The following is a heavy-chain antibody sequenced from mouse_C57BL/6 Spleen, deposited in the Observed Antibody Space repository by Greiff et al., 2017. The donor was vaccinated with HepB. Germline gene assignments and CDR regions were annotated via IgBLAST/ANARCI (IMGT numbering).Heavy chain of an antibody. V-gene: IGHV1-22*01. CDR1: GYTFTDYN. CDR2: INPNNGGT. J-gene: IGHJ3*01. CDR3: ARPLLLRYPFAY. Sequence: VQLQQSGPELVKPGASVKMSCKASGYTFTDYNMHWVKQSHGKSLEWIGYINPNNGGTSYNQKFKGKATLTVNKSSSTAYMELRSLTSEDSAVYYCARPLLLRYPFAYWGQGTLVTVSA. D-gene: IGHD1-1*01.